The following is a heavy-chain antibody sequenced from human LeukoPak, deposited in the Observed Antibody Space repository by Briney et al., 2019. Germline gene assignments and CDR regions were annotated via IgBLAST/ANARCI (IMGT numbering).Heavy chain of an antibody. D-gene: IGHD6-13*01. CDR1: GFSFSSYS. Sequence: GGSLRLSCAASGFSFSSYSMSWVRQAPGKGLEWVSYISSSSTIYYADSVKGRFTISRDNAKNSLYLQMNSLRDEDTAVYYCARDATAGLFDYWGQGTLVTVSS. CDR3: ARDATAGLFDY. J-gene: IGHJ4*02. V-gene: IGHV3-48*02. CDR2: ISSSSTI.